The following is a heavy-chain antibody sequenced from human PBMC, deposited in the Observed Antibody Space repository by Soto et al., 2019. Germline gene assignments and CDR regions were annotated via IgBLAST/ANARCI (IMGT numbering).Heavy chain of an antibody. CDR1: GFTFSSYA. D-gene: IGHD2-8*01. CDR3: ATRPGDIVLMRPYFDY. CDR2: ISGSGGST. J-gene: IGHJ4*02. Sequence: PGGSLRLSCAASGFTFSSYAMSWVRQAPGKGLEWVSAISGSGGSTYYADSVKGRFTISRDNSKNTLYLQMNSLRAEDTAVYYCATRPGDIVLMRPYFDYWGQGTLVTVSS. V-gene: IGHV3-23*01.